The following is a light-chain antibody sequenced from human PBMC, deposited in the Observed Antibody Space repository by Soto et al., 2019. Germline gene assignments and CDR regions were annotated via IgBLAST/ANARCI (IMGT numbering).Light chain of an antibody. CDR3: AAWDDTLSGHVV. J-gene: IGLJ2*01. Sequence: QSVLTQPPSASGTSGQRVTISCSGSSSNIGSDYASWYQQLPGTAPKLLIYRNNQRPSGVPDRFSGSKSGTSASLAISGLRSEDEADYYCAAWDDTLSGHVVFGGGTKLTVL. CDR1: SSNIGSDY. CDR2: RNN. V-gene: IGLV1-47*01.